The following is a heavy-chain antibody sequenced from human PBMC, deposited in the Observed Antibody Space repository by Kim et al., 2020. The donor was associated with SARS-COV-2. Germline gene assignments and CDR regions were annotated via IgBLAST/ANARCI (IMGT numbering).Heavy chain of an antibody. V-gene: IGHV4-31*03. J-gene: IGHJ4*02. Sequence: SETLSLTCTVSGGSISSGGYYWSWIRQHPGKGLEWIGYIYYSGSTYYNPSLKSRVTISVDTSKNQFSLKLSSVTAADTAVYYCARGRLTIFGVVYSFDYWGQGTLVTVSS. CDR2: IYYSGST. CDR3: ARGRLTIFGVVYSFDY. D-gene: IGHD3-3*01. CDR1: GGSISSGGYY.